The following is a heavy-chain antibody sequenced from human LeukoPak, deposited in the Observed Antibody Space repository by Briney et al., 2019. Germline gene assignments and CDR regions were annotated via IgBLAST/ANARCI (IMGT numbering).Heavy chain of an antibody. Sequence: GGSLRLSCIASGFSFRTSWMTWVRQTPGKGLEWVATIKDNGDETYYADSVKGRFTIARDNAKNPLYLQMNSLRAEDTALFYRARQSTHSTLDAFDIWGQGTMVTVSS. CDR1: GFSFRTSW. CDR3: ARQSTHSTLDAFDI. CDR2: IKDNGDET. D-gene: IGHD2-2*01. J-gene: IGHJ3*02. V-gene: IGHV3-7*01.